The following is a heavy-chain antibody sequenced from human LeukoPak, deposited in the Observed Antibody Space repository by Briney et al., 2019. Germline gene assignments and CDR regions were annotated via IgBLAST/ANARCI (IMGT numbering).Heavy chain of an antibody. D-gene: IGHD6-19*01. V-gene: IGHV3-48*01. CDR3: ARHLSREVYSSPWGYFHY. J-gene: IGHJ1*01. CDR2: ISSSTSPL. CDR1: GFTSGSYS. Sequence: GGSLSPPFPAPGFTSGSYSMTWARQAQGKGLDWVSYISSSTSPLYYADPVKARLPISRTTAKKPLYLQMNSLRPKDTVVDTWARHLSREVYSSPWGYFHYWGQGTLVTVSS.